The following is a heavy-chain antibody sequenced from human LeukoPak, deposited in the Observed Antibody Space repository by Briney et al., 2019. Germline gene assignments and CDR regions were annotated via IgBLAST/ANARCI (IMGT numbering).Heavy chain of an antibody. CDR2: ISSSGSTI. CDR1: GFTFSDYY. V-gene: IGHV3-11*01. CDR3: ARDRITMVRGVLTNWFDP. J-gene: IGHJ5*02. Sequence: PGGSLRLSCAASGFTFSDYYMSWIRQAPGKGLEWVSYISSSGSTIYYADSVKGRFTISRDNAKNSLYLQMNSLRAEDTAVYYCARDRITMVRGVLTNWFDPWGQGTLVTVSS. D-gene: IGHD3-10*01.